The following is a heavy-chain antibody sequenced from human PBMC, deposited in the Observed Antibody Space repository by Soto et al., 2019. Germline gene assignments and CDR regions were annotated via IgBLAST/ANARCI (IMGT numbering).Heavy chain of an antibody. CDR3: ARGGSDYEGSGYYQGHV. D-gene: IGHD3-22*01. V-gene: IGHV1-69*12. Sequence: QVQLVQSGAEVKKPGSSVKVSCKSSGGTFSNYGFSWVRQAPGQGLECMGVIVPIFGAEHPQKFEGRVTITAXXSXNXXFMRLRGLRSEDTAVCYCARGGSDYEGSGYYQGHVWGQGTTVTVSS. CDR1: GGTFSNYG. J-gene: IGHJ6*02. CDR2: IVPIFGA.